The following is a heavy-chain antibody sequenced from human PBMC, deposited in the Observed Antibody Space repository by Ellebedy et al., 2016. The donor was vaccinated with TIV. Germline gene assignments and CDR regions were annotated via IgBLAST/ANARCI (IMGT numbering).Heavy chain of an antibody. D-gene: IGHD6-19*01. CDR1: GFTVSKNY. V-gene: IGHV3-66*01. J-gene: IGHJ4*02. CDR2: INSGSGT. CDR3: AREVGSSGWASGFDF. Sequence: GESLKISCAASGFTVSKNYMNWVRQAPGKGLEWVSVINSGSGTHYAESVKGRFTISRDNSKNTLYLQMNSLRAEDTAVYYCAREVGSSGWASGFDFWGQGTLVTVPS.